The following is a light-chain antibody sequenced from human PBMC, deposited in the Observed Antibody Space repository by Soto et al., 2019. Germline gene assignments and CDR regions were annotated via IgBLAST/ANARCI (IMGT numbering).Light chain of an antibody. CDR2: KAS. V-gene: IGKV1-5*03. CDR3: QHYNSYSEA. Sequence: DIPMTQSPSSLSTTVGDSVTITYRASQSISSWLAWYQQKPGKAPKLLIYKASTLKSGVPSRFSGSGSGTEFTLTISSLQPDDFATYYCQHYNSYSEAFGQGTKVDIK. CDR1: QSISSW. J-gene: IGKJ1*01.